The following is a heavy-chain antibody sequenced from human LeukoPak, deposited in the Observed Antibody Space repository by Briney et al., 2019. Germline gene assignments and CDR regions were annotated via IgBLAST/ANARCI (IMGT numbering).Heavy chain of an antibody. CDR1: GDTFSNYA. D-gene: IGHD1-1*01. Sequence: SVKVSCKASGDTFSNYAISCVRQAPGPGLEWVGGIIPIFDTTKYAPTFQGRVIITEDESTTTAYMELSSLRSEDTAVYYCARASTSTLVTTYFQHWGQGTLVTVSS. V-gene: IGHV1-69*01. CDR2: IIPIFDTT. CDR3: ARASTSTLVTTYFQH. J-gene: IGHJ1*01.